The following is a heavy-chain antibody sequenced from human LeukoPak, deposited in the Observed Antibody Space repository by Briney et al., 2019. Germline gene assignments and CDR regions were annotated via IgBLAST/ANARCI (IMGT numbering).Heavy chain of an antibody. CDR2: IVVGSGNT. CDR1: GFTFTSSA. J-gene: IGHJ6*03. CDR3: AAGDDFFSMDV. Sequence: SVKVSCKASGFTFTSSAMQWVRQARGQRLEWIGWIVVGSGNTNYAQKFQERVTITRHISTSTAYMELSRLRSEDTAVYYCAAGDDFFSMDVWGKGTTVTVSS. V-gene: IGHV1-58*02. D-gene: IGHD3-3*01.